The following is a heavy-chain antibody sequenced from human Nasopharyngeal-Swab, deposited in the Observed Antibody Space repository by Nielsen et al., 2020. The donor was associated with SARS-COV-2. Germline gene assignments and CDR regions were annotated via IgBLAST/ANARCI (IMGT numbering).Heavy chain of an antibody. Sequence: GGSLRLSCAASGFTFSTYHMNWVRQAPGKGLERISNIRMTDSDVFYADSVKGRFTISRDNAKNSLYLQMNSLRAEDTAVYYCVRDSSWAFDSWGQGTLVTVSS. CDR2: IRMTDSDV. CDR1: GFTFSTYH. CDR3: VRDSSWAFDS. V-gene: IGHV3-48*03. J-gene: IGHJ4*02. D-gene: IGHD7-27*01.